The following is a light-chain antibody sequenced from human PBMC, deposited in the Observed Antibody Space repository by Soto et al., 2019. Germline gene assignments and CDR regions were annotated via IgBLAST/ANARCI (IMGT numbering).Light chain of an antibody. CDR3: QVWDSSSDHSVV. V-gene: IGLV3-21*04. CDR2: YDT. Sequence: SYVLTQPPTVSVAPGKTATISCGGNNIGGKSVHWYQQKPGQAPVLIIYYDTSRPSGIPERFSGSNSGNTATLTISRVEAGDEADYYCQVWDSSSDHSVVFGGGTQLTVL. CDR1: NIGGKS. J-gene: IGLJ2*01.